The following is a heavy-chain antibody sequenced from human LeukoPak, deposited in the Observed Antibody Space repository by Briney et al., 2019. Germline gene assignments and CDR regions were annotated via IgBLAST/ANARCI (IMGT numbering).Heavy chain of an antibody. J-gene: IGHJ3*02. CDR1: GFSLSTSGMR. CDR2: IDWDDDK. V-gene: IGHV2-70*04. D-gene: IGHD3-22*01. Sequence: SGPTLVNPTQTLTLTCTFSGFSLSTSGMRASWIRQPPGKALEWLARIDWDDDKFYSTSLKTRLTISKDTSKNQVVLTMTSMDPVDTATYYCARMTPTMMGAFDIWGQGTMVTVSS. CDR3: ARMTPTMMGAFDI.